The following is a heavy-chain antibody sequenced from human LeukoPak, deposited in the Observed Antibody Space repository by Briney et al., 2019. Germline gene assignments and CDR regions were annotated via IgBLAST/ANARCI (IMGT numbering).Heavy chain of an antibody. CDR2: ISSSGSTI. Sequence: GESLRLSCAASGFTFSSYEMNWVRQAPGKELEWVSYISSSGSTIYYADSVKGRFTISRDNAKNSLYLQMNSLRAEDTAVYYCARAHVGATSVGFDYWGQGTLVTVSS. D-gene: IGHD1-26*01. J-gene: IGHJ4*02. CDR3: ARAHVGATSVGFDY. V-gene: IGHV3-48*03. CDR1: GFTFSSYE.